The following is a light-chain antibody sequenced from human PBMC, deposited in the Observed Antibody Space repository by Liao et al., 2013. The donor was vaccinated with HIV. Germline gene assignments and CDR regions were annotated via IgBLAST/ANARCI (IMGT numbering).Light chain of an antibody. CDR3: QAWDSSTFWV. CDR2: YDS. CDR1: NIGSKS. Sequence: SYVLTQSPSVSVAPGKTARITCGGNNIGSKSVHWYQQKPGQAPVLVIYYDSDRPSGIPERFSGSKFGNTAILSIRGTQAMDEADYYCQAWDSSTFWVFGGGTKLTVL. V-gene: IGLV3-21*01. J-gene: IGLJ3*02.